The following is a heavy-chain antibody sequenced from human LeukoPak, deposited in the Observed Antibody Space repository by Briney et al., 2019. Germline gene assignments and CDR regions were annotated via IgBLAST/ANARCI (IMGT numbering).Heavy chain of an antibody. CDR2: IYYSGST. V-gene: IGHV4-59*08. CDR3: ARRYCSGGSCYSGGNWFDP. J-gene: IGHJ5*02. CDR1: GDSIRSFY. D-gene: IGHD2-15*01. Sequence: SETLSLTCTVFGDSIRSFYWSWIRQPPGKGLEWIGYIYYSGSTNYNPSLKSRVTISVDTSKNQLSLKLSSVTAADTAVYYCARRYCSGGSCYSGGNWFDPWGQGTLVTVSS.